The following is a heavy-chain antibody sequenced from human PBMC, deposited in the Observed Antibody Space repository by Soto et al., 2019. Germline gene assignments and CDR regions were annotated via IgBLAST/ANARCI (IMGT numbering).Heavy chain of an antibody. CDR2: IYYSGST. V-gene: IGHV4-39*01. Sequence: QLQLQESGPGLVKPSETLSLTCTVSGGSISSSSYYWGWIRQPPGKGLEWIGSIYYSGSTYYNPSLKSRVTISVDTSKNQFSLKLSSVTAADTAVYYCARHIGERRYFDWLTDGDDAFDIWGQGTMVTVSS. D-gene: IGHD3-9*01. CDR1: GGSISSSSYY. CDR3: ARHIGERRYFDWLTDGDDAFDI. J-gene: IGHJ3*02.